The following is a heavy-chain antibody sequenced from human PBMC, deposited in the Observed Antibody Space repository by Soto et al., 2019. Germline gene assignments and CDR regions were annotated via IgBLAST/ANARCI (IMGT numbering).Heavy chain of an antibody. J-gene: IGHJ4*02. D-gene: IGHD2-21*01. CDR2: INHSGSG. CDR3: ARVVRGWHPHFDS. Sequence: SETLSLTCAAYGGAFNGYYWIFIRQPPGKGLEWIGEINHSGSGNYNPSLKGRVTISLDTSKNQFSLKLDSVTAADTAVYYCARVVRGWHPHFDSWGQGTLVTVSS. V-gene: IGHV4-34*01. CDR1: GGAFNGYY.